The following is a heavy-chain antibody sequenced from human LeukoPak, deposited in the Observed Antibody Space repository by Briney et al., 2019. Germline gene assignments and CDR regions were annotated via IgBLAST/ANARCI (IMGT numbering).Heavy chain of an antibody. Sequence: SETLSLTCTVPGGSISSSSYYWGWIRQPPGKGLEWIGSIYYSGSTYYNPSLKSRVTISVDTSKNQFSLQLNSVTPEDTAVYYCARSYNWNPTFPFDYWGQGTLVTVSS. V-gene: IGHV4-39*01. CDR3: ARSYNWNPTFPFDY. D-gene: IGHD1-20*01. CDR1: GGSISSSSYY. J-gene: IGHJ4*02. CDR2: IYYSGST.